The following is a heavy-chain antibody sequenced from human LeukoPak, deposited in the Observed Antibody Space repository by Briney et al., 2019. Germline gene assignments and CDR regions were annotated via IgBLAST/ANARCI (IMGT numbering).Heavy chain of an antibody. Sequence: ASVKVSCKASGYTFTSYDINWVRQATGQGLEWMGWMNPNSGNTGYAQKFQGRVTITRNTSISTAYMELSSLRSEGTAVYYCARGSADCSGGSCYNGGFFDYWGQGTLVTVSS. J-gene: IGHJ4*02. CDR1: GYTFTSYD. V-gene: IGHV1-8*03. CDR2: MNPNSGNT. CDR3: ARGSADCSGGSCYNGGFFDY. D-gene: IGHD2-15*01.